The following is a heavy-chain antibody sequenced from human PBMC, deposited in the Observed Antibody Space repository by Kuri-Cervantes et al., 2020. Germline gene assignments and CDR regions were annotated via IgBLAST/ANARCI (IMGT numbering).Heavy chain of an antibody. CDR3: ARGPAPSVDYDFWSGYYTSAFDI. Sequence: GGSLRLSCAASGFTFSSYAMHWVRQAPGKGLEWVAVISYNGSNKYYADSVKGRFTISRDNSKNTLYLQMNSLRAEDTAVYYCARGPAPSVDYDFWSGYYTSAFDIWGQGTMVTVSS. CDR1: GFTFSSYA. CDR2: ISYNGSNK. J-gene: IGHJ3*02. V-gene: IGHV3-30-3*01. D-gene: IGHD3-3*01.